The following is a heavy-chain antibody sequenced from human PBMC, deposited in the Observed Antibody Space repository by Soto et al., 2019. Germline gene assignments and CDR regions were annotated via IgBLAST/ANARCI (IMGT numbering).Heavy chain of an antibody. D-gene: IGHD6-19*01. CDR3: AIGINITGIAVDGGSWFEP. CDR2: IYHSGST. V-gene: IGHV4-38-2*01. Sequence: SETVSLTCAVSGYSISSGYYWGWIRQAAGKGLEWIGSIYHSGSTYYNPSLKSRVTISVDTSKNQFSLKLSSVAAAHTAVYYCAIGINITGIAVDGGSWFEPWGQGTLV. CDR1: GYSISSGYY. J-gene: IGHJ5*02.